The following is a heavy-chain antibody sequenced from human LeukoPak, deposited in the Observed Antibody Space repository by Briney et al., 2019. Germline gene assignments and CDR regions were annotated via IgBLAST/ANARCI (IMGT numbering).Heavy chain of an antibody. D-gene: IGHD1-14*01. J-gene: IGHJ4*02. CDR3: AKPARTDYADY. CDR1: GFTFSSYG. CDR2: IRYDGSNK. Sequence: GGPLRLSCAASGFTFSSYGMHWVRQAPGKGLEWVAFIRYDGSNKYYADSVKGRFTISRDNSKNTLYLQMNSLRAEDTAVYYCAKPARTDYADYWGQGTLVTVSS. V-gene: IGHV3-30*02.